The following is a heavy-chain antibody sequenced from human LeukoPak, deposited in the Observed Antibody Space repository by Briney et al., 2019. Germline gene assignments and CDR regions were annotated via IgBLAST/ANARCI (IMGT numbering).Heavy chain of an antibody. Sequence: GGSLRLSCAASGFTFSDHYMAWIRQAPGKGLEWVSFISSSSGYANYADSVKGRFTISRDNAKNSLYLQMNSLRAEDTAVYYCARDQSIYGYEIFDYWGQGILVTVSS. J-gene: IGHJ4*02. CDR2: ISSSSGYA. CDR3: ARDQSIYGYEIFDY. D-gene: IGHD5-12*01. CDR1: GFTFSDHY. V-gene: IGHV3-11*05.